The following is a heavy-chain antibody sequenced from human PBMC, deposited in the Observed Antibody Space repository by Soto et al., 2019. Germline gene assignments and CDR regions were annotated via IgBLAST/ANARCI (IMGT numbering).Heavy chain of an antibody. D-gene: IGHD3-10*01. CDR2: IITVFGTT. CDR1: GGLFSSFA. J-gene: IGHJ4*02. Sequence: QEQLVQSGPEVKRPGSSVKISCKDSGGLFSSFAISWVRQAPGQGLEWLGGIITVFGTTNYAEKFQDRVTVTADESTNTAYRELSSLRSGDTAMYYCARVGGPYVWFKEFWGQGNLVTVSS. CDR3: ARVGGPYVWFKEF. V-gene: IGHV1-69*01.